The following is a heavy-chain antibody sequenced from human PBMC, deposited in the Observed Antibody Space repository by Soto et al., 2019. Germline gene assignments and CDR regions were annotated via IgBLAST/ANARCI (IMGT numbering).Heavy chain of an antibody. J-gene: IGHJ4*02. Sequence: QVQLVQSGAEVKKPGASVKVSCKASGYTFTGYFMHWVRQAPGQGLEWMGWINPNSGGTNYAQKFQGWVTMTRDTSISTAYRELSRLRSDDTAVYYCARVASNYYDSSGYYFDYWGQGTLVTVSS. CDR3: ARVASNYYDSSGYYFDY. CDR1: GYTFTGYF. D-gene: IGHD3-22*01. V-gene: IGHV1-2*04. CDR2: INPNSGGT.